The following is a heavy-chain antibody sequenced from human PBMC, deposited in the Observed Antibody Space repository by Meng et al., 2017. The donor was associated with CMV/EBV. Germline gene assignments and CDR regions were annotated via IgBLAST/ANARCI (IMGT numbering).Heavy chain of an antibody. CDR2: INHSGST. Sequence: SETLSLTCVIYGGSFNNYYWNWIRQRPGKGLEWIGEINHSGSTNYNPSLKSRVTVSVDTSKNQFSLRLSSVTAADTAVYYCAIYFYDYAMDVWGQGTTVTVSS. J-gene: IGHJ6*02. CDR1: GGSFNNYY. V-gene: IGHV4-34*01. CDR3: AIYFYDYAMDV.